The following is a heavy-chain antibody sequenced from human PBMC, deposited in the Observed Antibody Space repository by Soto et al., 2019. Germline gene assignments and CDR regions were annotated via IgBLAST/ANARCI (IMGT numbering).Heavy chain of an antibody. D-gene: IGHD3-3*01. CDR1: GGSISSSSYY. J-gene: IGHJ6*04. CDR2: IYYSGST. V-gene: IGHV4-39*01. CDR3: ARRYYDFLSGYYPYEMDI. Sequence: SETLSLTCTVSGGSISSSSYYWGWIRQPPGKGLEWIGSIYYSGSTYYNPSLKSRVTISVDTSKNQFSLKLSSVTAADTAVYYCARRYYDFLSGYYPYEMDILGTGTAVTVSA.